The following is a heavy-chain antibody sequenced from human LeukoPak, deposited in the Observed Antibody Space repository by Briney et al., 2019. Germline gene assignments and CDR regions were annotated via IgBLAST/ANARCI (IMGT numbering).Heavy chain of an antibody. CDR3: ASPGMTAAGTKAFDI. D-gene: IGHD6-13*01. Sequence: SVKVSCKASGYTFTGYYMHWVRQAPGQGLEWMGWINPNSGGTNYAQKFQGRVTMTRDTSISTAYMELSRLRSDDTAVYYCASPGMTAAGTKAFDIWGQGTMVTVSS. CDR1: GYTFTGYY. CDR2: INPNSGGT. J-gene: IGHJ3*02. V-gene: IGHV1-2*02.